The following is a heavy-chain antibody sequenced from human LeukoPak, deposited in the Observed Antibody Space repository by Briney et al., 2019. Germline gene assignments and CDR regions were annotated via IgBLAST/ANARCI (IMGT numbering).Heavy chain of an antibody. Sequence: PGGSLRLSCAASGFIFRSYSMNWVRQAPGKGLEWVSSISSSGNYIYYADSVKGRFTISRDNAKNSLYLQMNSLRAEDTAVYYCARDFYGSGIWRMDVWGQGTTVTVSS. CDR1: GFIFRSYS. D-gene: IGHD3-10*01. CDR2: ISSSGNYI. V-gene: IGHV3-21*01. CDR3: ARDFYGSGIWRMDV. J-gene: IGHJ6*02.